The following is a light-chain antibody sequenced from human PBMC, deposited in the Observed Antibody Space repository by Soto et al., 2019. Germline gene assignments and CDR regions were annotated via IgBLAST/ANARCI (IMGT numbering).Light chain of an antibody. CDR2: AAS. CDR3: QQSYSTFRT. V-gene: IGKV1-39*01. CDR1: QSISSY. J-gene: IGKJ4*01. Sequence: DIQMTQSPSSLSASVGDRVTITCRASQSISSYLNWYQQKPGKAPKLLIYAASSLQSGVPSRFSGSGSGTDFTLTISSLQPEDFATYYCQQSYSTFRTFGGGTNVEIK.